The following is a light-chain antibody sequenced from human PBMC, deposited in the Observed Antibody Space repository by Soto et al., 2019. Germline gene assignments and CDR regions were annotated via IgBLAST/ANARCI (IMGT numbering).Light chain of an antibody. Sequence: DIPMTQSPSTLSASVGDRVTITCRASQSISSWLAWFQQKPGKAPKLLIYKASSLQSGVPSRFSGSGSGTEFTLTISSLQPDDFATYYCQHYASHLYTFGQGTKLEI. CDR2: KAS. V-gene: IGKV1-5*03. J-gene: IGKJ2*01. CDR3: QHYASHLYT. CDR1: QSISSW.